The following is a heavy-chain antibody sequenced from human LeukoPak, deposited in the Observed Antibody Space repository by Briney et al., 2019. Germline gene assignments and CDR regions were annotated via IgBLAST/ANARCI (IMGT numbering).Heavy chain of an antibody. CDR1: GFTLSSYW. J-gene: IGHJ6*03. CDR2: TKQDGSEK. V-gene: IGHV3-7*03. Sequence: GGALRLSCAASGFTLSSYWRSRGRQAPGEVVEWVANTKQDGSEKYYVDSVKGRFTISRDNANDSVYLQLNSLRAEDTAVYYCAKIAAGLYYYYYYFMDVWGKGGTLTVSS. CDR3: AKIAAGLYYYYYYFMDV. D-gene: IGHD6-13*01.